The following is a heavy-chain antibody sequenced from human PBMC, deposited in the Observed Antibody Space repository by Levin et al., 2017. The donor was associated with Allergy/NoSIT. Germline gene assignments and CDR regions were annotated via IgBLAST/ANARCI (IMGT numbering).Heavy chain of an antibody. CDR3: ARLSITEAFDI. J-gene: IGHJ3*02. D-gene: IGHD3-10*01. Sequence: PGGSLRLSCAASGFTFSSYSMNWVRQAPGKGLEWVSSISTSSNYIYYADSMKGRFTISSDNAKNSLYLQMNSLRAEDTAVYYCARLSITEAFDIWGQGTMVTVSS. CDR1: GFTFSSYS. V-gene: IGHV3-21*01. CDR2: ISTSSNYI.